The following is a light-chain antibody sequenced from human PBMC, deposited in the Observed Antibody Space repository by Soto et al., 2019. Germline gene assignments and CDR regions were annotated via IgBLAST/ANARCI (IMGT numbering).Light chain of an antibody. Sequence: DIQMTQSPSSLSASVGDRVTITCRASQSISSYLNWYQQKPGKAPKLLIYAASSLQSGVPSRFXXSGSGTXXXXXXXSLQPEDFATYYCQQSYSTPLTFGGGTKVEIK. CDR1: QSISSY. CDR2: AAS. CDR3: QQSYSTPLT. V-gene: IGKV1-39*01. J-gene: IGKJ4*01.